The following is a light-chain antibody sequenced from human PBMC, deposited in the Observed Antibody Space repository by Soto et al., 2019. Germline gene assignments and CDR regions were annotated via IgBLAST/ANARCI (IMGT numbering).Light chain of an antibody. CDR1: SGHSSYI. V-gene: IGLV4-60*02. CDR2: LEGSGSY. J-gene: IGLJ3*02. CDR3: ETWDFNTRV. Sequence: QSVLTQSSSASASLGSSVKLTCTLSSGHSSYIIAWHQQQPGKAPRYLMKLEGSGSYNKGSGVPDRFSGSSSGADRYLTSSNLQFEDEADYYCETWDFNTRVFGGGTKVTVL.